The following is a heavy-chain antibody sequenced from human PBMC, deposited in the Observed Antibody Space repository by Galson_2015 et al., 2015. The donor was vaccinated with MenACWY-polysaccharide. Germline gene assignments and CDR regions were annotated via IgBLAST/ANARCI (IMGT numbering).Heavy chain of an antibody. V-gene: IGHV3-30*03. J-gene: IGHJ6*03. CDR3: VRVRYSGWQFNHYYYMDV. D-gene: IGHD1-26*01. CDR2: ISDYGNTN. CDR1: GLTFSDYA. Sequence: SLRLSCAVSGLTFSDYAMHWVRQAPGKGLEWVALISDYGNTNDYADSVKGRFIISRDNSKSPLELQMHSLRPQDTATYYCVRVRYSGWQFNHYYYMDVWGNGTAVTVSS.